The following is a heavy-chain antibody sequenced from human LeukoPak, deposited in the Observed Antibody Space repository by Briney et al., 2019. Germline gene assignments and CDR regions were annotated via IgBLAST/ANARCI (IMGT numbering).Heavy chain of an antibody. D-gene: IGHD4-17*01. J-gene: IGHJ4*02. V-gene: IGHV4-39*07. Sequence: SETLSLTCTVSGGSISSGGYYWSWIRQPPGKGLEWIGEINHSGSTNYNPSLKSRVTISVDTSRNQFSLKLSSVTAADTAVYYCASVSTVTTFYFDYWGQGTLVTVSS. CDR1: GGSISSGGYY. CDR3: ASVSTVTTFYFDY. CDR2: INHSGST.